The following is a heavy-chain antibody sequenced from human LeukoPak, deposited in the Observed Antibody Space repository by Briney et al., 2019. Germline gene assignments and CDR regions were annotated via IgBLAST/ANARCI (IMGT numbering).Heavy chain of an antibody. CDR1: GFTFSTYV. CDR2: ISTSGDST. J-gene: IGHJ4*02. V-gene: IGHV3-23*01. Sequence: PGGSLRLSRAASGFTFSTYVMAWVRQAPGKGLEWVSGISTSGDSTYYAGSVKGRFTISRDDSKNTLYLQLNSLKAEDTAVYYCVTKEAAIRYGWSFDYWGQGTLVTVSS. CDR3: VTKEAAIRYGWSFDY. D-gene: IGHD3-9*01.